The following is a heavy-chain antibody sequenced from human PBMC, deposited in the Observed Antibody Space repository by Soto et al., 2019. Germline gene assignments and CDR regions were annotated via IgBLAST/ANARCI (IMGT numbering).Heavy chain of an antibody. D-gene: IGHD3-3*01. CDR3: ATVMAIVGVFRRRAFER. V-gene: IGHV3-9*01. Sequence: GGSLRLSCAASGFNFEHYAMYWVRQAPGKGLEWVASINWNSGTTASADSVKGRFTISRDNPKKSLYLQMNNLRVEDTALYYFATVMAIVGVFRRRAFERRGQGRMGTVPS. J-gene: IGHJ3*01. CDR2: INWNSGTT. CDR1: GFNFEHYA.